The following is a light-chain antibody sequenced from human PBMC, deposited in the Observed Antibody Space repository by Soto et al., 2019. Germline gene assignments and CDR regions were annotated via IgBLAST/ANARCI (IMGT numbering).Light chain of an antibody. Sequence: EIVMTQSPATLSVSPVERATLSGMASQSVSSNLAWHQQKPGQAPRLLIYGASTRATGIPDRFSGSGSGTDFTLTISRLEPEDFAVYYCQQYGDSRWTFGQGTKVDIK. J-gene: IGKJ1*01. CDR2: GAS. CDR1: QSVSSN. CDR3: QQYGDSRWT. V-gene: IGKV3-15*01.